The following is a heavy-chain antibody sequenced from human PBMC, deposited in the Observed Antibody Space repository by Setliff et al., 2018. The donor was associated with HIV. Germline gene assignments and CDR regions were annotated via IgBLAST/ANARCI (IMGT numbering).Heavy chain of an antibody. V-gene: IGHV4-59*11. CDR2: IYYSGST. Sequence: PSETLSLTCTVSGGSISSHYWSWIRQPPGKGLEWIGSIYYSGSTNYNPSLKSRVTISVDTSKNQFSLKLSSVTAADTAVYCCARDRVGLLSYWGQGTLVTVSS. J-gene: IGHJ4*02. D-gene: IGHD1-26*01. CDR1: GGSISSHY. CDR3: ARDRVGLLSY.